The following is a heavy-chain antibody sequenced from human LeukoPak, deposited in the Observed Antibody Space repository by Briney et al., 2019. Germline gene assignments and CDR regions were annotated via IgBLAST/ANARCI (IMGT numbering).Heavy chain of an antibody. CDR1: GFTFSSYA. J-gene: IGHJ4*02. CDR2: ISGSGGST. V-gene: IGHV3-23*01. D-gene: IGHD6-19*01. Sequence: AGGSLRLSCAASGFTFSSYAMSWVRQAPGKGLEWVSAISGSGGSTYYADAVKGRFTISRDNSKNILFLQMDRLRVEDTAIYYCAKQDFSSGWSWGQGTLVTVSS. CDR3: AKQDFSSGWS.